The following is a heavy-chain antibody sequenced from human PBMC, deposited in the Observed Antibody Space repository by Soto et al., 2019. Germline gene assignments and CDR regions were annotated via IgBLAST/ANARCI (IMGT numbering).Heavy chain of an antibody. CDR1: GFVFADYG. V-gene: IGHV3-30*18. D-gene: IGHD2-8*01. CDR3: AKDTLYTVVSYFYYGLDV. CDR2: ISFDGTNK. Sequence: XECLGLSCAASGFVFADYGFHWVRQAPGKGLEWVAVISFDGTNKFYADSVKGRFTISRDNSNNTLYLQMSSLRTEDTAVYYCAKDTLYTVVSYFYYGLDVWGQGTTVTVSS. J-gene: IGHJ6*02.